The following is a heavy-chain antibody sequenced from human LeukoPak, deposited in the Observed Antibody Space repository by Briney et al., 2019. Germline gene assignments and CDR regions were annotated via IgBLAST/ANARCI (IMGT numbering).Heavy chain of an antibody. CDR1: GFTFNIYG. D-gene: IGHD3-10*01. CDR3: AKDRDYYGSGSDY. CDR2: ISYDEMYQ. V-gene: IGHV3-30*18. J-gene: IGHJ4*02. Sequence: GGSLRLCCAASGFTFNIYGMHWVRQAPGKGLEWVAGISYDEMYQYYADSVKGRFTISRDNSKNTLFLQMNSLRAEDTAIYYCAKDRDYYGSGSDYCGQGTLVTVSS.